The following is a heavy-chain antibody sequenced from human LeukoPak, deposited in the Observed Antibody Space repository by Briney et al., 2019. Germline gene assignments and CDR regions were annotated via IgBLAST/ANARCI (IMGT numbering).Heavy chain of an antibody. J-gene: IGHJ4*02. Sequence: GGSLRLSCAASGFIFTNYFMSWVRQAPGKGLEWVASIKHDGSERYYVDSVRGRFTISRDNTMNSLYLQMSSLRAEDTAVYYCATDRGWRTSGYYLYYFEYWGQGTLVTFSS. V-gene: IGHV3-7*01. CDR3: ATDRGWRTSGYYLYYFEY. CDR2: IKHDGSER. CDR1: GFIFTNYF. D-gene: IGHD3-3*01.